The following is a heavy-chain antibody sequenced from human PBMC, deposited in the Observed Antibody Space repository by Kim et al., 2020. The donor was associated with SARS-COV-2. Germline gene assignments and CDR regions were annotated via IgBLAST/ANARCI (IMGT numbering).Heavy chain of an antibody. V-gene: IGHV4-59*01. J-gene: IGHJ1*01. Sequence: NSHPALKSRVNISVDTSKNQFSLKRSSVTAADTAVYYCATIVGATKYFQHWGQGTLVTVSS. CDR3: ATIVGATKYFQH. D-gene: IGHD1-26*01.